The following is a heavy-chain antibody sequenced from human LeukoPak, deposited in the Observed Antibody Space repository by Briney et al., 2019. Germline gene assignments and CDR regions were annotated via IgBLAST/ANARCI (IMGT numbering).Heavy chain of an antibody. J-gene: IGHJ4*02. V-gene: IGHV3-30*04. CDR2: ISKDGSNK. Sequence: GRSLRLSCVASGFTFGSYAMRWVRQAPGKGLEWVAVISKDGSNKYYADSVKGRFTISRDNSKSTMYLQMNSLRAEDTAVYFCAKDPSSSGWYSHFDYWGQGTLVTVSS. D-gene: IGHD6-19*01. CDR1: GFTFGSYA. CDR3: AKDPSSSGWYSHFDY.